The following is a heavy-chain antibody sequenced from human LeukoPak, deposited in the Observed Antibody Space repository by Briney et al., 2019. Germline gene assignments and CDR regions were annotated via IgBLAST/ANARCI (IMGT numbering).Heavy chain of an antibody. CDR2: INPSGGST. V-gene: IGHV1-46*03. D-gene: IGHD3-22*01. J-gene: IGHJ4*02. CDR3: ARDHYYDSSGYYSPFDY. CDR1: GYTFTSYY. Sequence: ASVKVSCKASGYTFTSYYMHWVRQAPGQGLEWMGIINPSGGSTSYAQKFQGRVTMTRDTSTSTVYMELSSLRSEDTAVYYCARDHYYDSSGYYSPFDYWRQGTLVTVSS.